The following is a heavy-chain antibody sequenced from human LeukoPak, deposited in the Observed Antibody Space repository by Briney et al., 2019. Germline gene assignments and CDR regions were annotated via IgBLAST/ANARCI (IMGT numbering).Heavy chain of an antibody. Sequence: GASVKVSCEASGYTFTSYDINWVRQATGQGLEWMGWMNPNSGNTGYAQKFQGRVTMTRNTSISTAYMELSSLRSEDTAVYYCARGTSSSGYYEADYWGQGTLVTVSS. CDR2: MNPNSGNT. CDR3: ARGTSSSGYYEADY. CDR1: GYTFTSYD. J-gene: IGHJ4*02. V-gene: IGHV1-8*01. D-gene: IGHD3-22*01.